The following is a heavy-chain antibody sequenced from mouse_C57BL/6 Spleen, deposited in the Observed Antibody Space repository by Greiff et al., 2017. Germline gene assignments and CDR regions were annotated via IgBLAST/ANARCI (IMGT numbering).Heavy chain of an antibody. J-gene: IGHJ3*01. CDR1: GFTFSDYG. CDR3: ARHYGSSAWFAY. V-gene: IGHV5-17*01. D-gene: IGHD1-1*01. Sequence: EVKLMASGGGLVKPGGSLKLSCAASGFTFSDYGMHWVRQAPEKGLEWVAYISSGSSTIYYADTVKGRFTISRDNAKNTLFLQMTSLRSEDTAMYYCARHYGSSAWFAYWGQGTLVTVSA. CDR2: ISSGSSTI.